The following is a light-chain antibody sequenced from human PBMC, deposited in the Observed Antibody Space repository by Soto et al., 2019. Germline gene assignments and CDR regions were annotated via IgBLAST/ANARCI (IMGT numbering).Light chain of an antibody. J-gene: IGLJ1*01. CDR2: NVS. Sequence: QSVLTQPASVSGSPGQSITISCTGTSSDVGYYNSVSWYQHHPVQAPKLMIYNVSNRPSGVSYRFSGSKSGNTASLTISGLQAEDEADYYCSSYTSSSTPYVFGTGTKVTVL. V-gene: IGLV2-14*03. CDR3: SSYTSSSTPYV. CDR1: SSDVGYYNS.